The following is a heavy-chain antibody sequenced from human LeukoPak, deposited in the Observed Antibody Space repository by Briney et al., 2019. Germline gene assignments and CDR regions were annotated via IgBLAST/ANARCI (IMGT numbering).Heavy chain of an antibody. Sequence: RGSLRLSCAASGFTFSSYWMSWVRQAPGKGLEWVANIKQDGSEKYYVDSVKGRFTISRDNAKNSLYLQMNSLRAEDTAVYYCARKDSGSYYVYYYYYYMDVWGKGTTVTVSS. J-gene: IGHJ6*03. D-gene: IGHD1-26*01. V-gene: IGHV3-7*01. CDR1: GFTFSSYW. CDR2: IKQDGSEK. CDR3: ARKDSGSYYVYYYYYYMDV.